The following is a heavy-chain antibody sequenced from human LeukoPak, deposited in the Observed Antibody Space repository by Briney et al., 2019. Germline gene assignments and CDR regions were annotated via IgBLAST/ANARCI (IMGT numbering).Heavy chain of an antibody. V-gene: IGHV3-30*18. D-gene: IGHD6-19*01. CDR2: ISYDGSNK. J-gene: IGHJ3*02. Sequence: GGSLRLSCAASGFTFSSCGMHWARQAPGKGLEWVAVISYDGSNKYYADSVKGRFTISRDNSKNTLFLEMNSLRAEDTAVYYCAEALTSGWYLDAFNIWGQGTMVTVSS. CDR3: AEALTSGWYLDAFNI. CDR1: GFTFSSCG.